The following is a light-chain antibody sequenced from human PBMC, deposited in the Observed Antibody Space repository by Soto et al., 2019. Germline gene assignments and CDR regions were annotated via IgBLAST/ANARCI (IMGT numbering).Light chain of an antibody. CDR1: QSVLYSSDNKNY. Sequence: DIVMTQSPDSLAVSLGERATINCKSSQSVLYSSDNKNYLAWYQQKPGQPPKLLIYWASTRESGVPDRFSGSGSGTDFTLTISSLQAEDVAVYYGQQYYSTPPTIGQGTKVEIK. V-gene: IGKV4-1*01. J-gene: IGKJ1*01. CDR3: QQYYSTPPT. CDR2: WAS.